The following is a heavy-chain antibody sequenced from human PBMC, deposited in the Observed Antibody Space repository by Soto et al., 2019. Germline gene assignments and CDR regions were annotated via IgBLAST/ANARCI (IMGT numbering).Heavy chain of an antibody. Sequence: AACRVRVYIWGMDWVRQDTGKGLEWVAVIVFDGSNKYYADSVKGRFTTYRDNAKNSLYLQMHSLRAEDTAVYYCARDRTTYSSSWYGRGGTTYYYYVMDVWVQGTTVIGSS. V-gene: IGHV3-30*03. CDR2: IVFDGSNK. CDR3: ARDRTTYSSSWYGRGGTTYYYYVMDV. J-gene: IGHJ6*02. D-gene: IGHD6-13*01. CDR1: RVRVYIWG.